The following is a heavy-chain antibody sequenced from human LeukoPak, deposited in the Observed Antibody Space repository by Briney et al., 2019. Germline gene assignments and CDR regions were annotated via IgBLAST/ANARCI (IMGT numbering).Heavy chain of an antibody. D-gene: IGHD3-22*01. Sequence: ASAKVSCKASAYTFTSYGISWVRQAPGQGLEWMGWISVYNGNTNYAQKLQGRVTMTTDTSTSTAYMELRSLRSDDTAVYYCARSDISGYEHDYWGQGTLVTVSS. CDR1: AYTFTSYG. CDR2: ISVYNGNT. CDR3: ARSDISGYEHDY. J-gene: IGHJ4*02. V-gene: IGHV1-18*01.